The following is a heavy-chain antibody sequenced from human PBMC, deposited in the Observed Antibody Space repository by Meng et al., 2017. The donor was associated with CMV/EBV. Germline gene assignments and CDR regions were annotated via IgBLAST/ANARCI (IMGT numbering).Heavy chain of an antibody. V-gene: IGHV3-21*01. Sequence: GGSLRLSCAASGFTFSSYAMSWVRQAPGKGLEWVSSISSSSSYIYYADSVKGRFTISRDNAKNSLYLQMNSLRAEDTAVYYCARDARTGSEYQLLYEGGGYYGMDVWGQGTTVTVSS. J-gene: IGHJ6*02. CDR3: ARDARTGSEYQLLYEGGGYYGMDV. CDR1: GFTFSSYA. D-gene: IGHD2-2*02. CDR2: ISSSSSYI.